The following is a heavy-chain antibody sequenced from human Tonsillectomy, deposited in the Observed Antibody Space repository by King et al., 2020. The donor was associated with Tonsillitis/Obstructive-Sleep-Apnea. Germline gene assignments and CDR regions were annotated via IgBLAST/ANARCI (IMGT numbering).Heavy chain of an antibody. CDR1: GYSFAEYL. J-gene: IGHJ5*02. Sequence: VQLVESGAEVKKPGESLKISCKGSGYSFAEYLIAWVRQMPGKGLEWMGIIFSDYSDTRYSPSFQGQVTMSVDKAISTAYLKWSSLKASDTAIYYCARRRDVVVPAAIAGWFDPWGQGTLVTVSS. D-gene: IGHD2-2*02. CDR3: ARRRDVVVPAAIAGWFDP. V-gene: IGHV5-51*01. CDR2: IFSDYSDT.